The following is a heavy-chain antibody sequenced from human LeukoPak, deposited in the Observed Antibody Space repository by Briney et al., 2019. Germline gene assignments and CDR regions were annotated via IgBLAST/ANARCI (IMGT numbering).Heavy chain of an antibody. V-gene: IGHV4-59*01. CDR2: IYYSGST. Sequence: PSETLSLTCTVSGGSISSYYWSWIRQPPGKGLEWIGYIYYSGSTNYNPSLKSRVTISVDTSKNQLSLKLSSVTAADTAVYYCARMTDGFDPWGQGTLVTVSS. D-gene: IGHD2-21*02. CDR3: ARMTDGFDP. CDR1: GGSISSYY. J-gene: IGHJ5*02.